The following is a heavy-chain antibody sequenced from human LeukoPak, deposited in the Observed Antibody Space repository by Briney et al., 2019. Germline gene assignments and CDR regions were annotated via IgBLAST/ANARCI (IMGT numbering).Heavy chain of an antibody. Sequence: GGSLRLSCAASGFTFSSYAMHWVRPAPGKGLEWVAVISYDGSNKYYADSVKGRFTISRDNSKNTLYLQMNSLRAEDTAVYYCARDQGRQWLGLFDYWGQGTLVTVSS. J-gene: IGHJ4*02. CDR3: ARDQGRQWLGLFDY. D-gene: IGHD6-19*01. V-gene: IGHV3-30*01. CDR2: ISYDGSNK. CDR1: GFTFSSYA.